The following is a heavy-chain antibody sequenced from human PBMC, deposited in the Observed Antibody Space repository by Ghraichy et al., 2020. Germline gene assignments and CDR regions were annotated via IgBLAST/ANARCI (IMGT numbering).Heavy chain of an antibody. CDR2: IYYSGST. D-gene: IGHD6-6*01. CDR1: GGSISSYY. Sequence: SETLSLTCTVSGGSISSYYWSWIRQPPGKGLEWIGYIYYSGSTNYNPSLKSRVTISVDTSKNQFSLKLSSVTAADTAVYYCARGGRSSSYYFDYWGQGTLVTVSS. J-gene: IGHJ4*02. CDR3: ARGGRSSSYYFDY. V-gene: IGHV4-59*01.